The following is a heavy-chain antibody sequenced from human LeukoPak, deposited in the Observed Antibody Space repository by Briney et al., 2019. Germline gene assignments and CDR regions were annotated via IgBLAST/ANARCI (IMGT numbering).Heavy chain of an antibody. J-gene: IGHJ6*02. D-gene: IGHD3-10*01. CDR3: ARAGGLAWFGESVRGGTDV. CDR1: GYTFTSYA. V-gene: IGHV1-3*01. CDR2: INAGNGNT. Sequence: ASVKVSCKASGYTFTSYAMHWVRQAPGQRLEWMGWINAGNGNTKYSQKFQGRVTITRDTSTSTAYMELSSLRSEDTAVFYCARAGGLAWFGESVRGGTDVWGQGTTVTVSS.